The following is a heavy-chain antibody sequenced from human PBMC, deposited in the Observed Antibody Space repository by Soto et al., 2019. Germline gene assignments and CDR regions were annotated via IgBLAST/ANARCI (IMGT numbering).Heavy chain of an antibody. CDR2: TSYDGNNE. CDR1: GFTFSNYA. D-gene: IGHD1-1*01. CDR3: AKDKGVFNWATSYFDY. Sequence: GGSLRLSCAASGFTFSNYAMHWVRQAPGKGLEWVALTSYDGNNEYYTDSVKGRFTISRDNSKNTLFLQMNSPRPEDTAVYYCAKDKGVFNWATSYFDYWGQGALVTVP. J-gene: IGHJ4*02. V-gene: IGHV3-30*18.